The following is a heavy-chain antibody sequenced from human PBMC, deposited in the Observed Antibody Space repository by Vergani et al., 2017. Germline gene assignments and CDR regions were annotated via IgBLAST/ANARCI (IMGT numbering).Heavy chain of an antibody. J-gene: IGHJ6*02. Sequence: QVQLVQSGAEVKKPGASVKVSCKASGYTFTSYYMHWVRQAPGQGLEWMGIINPSGGSTSYAQKFQGRVTMTRDTSTSTVDMELSSLRSEDTAVYYCAVGEGEYQLLIESYYGMDVWGQGTTVTVSS. V-gene: IGHV1-46*01. D-gene: IGHD2-2*01. CDR3: AVGEGEYQLLIESYYGMDV. CDR2: INPSGGST. CDR1: GYTFTSYY.